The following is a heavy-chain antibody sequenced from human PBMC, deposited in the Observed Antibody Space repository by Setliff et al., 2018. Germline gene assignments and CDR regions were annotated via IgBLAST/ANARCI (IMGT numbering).Heavy chain of an antibody. V-gene: IGHV3-21*05. CDR2: INPDSRDT. Sequence: GGSLRLSCAASGFTFSAYSMNWVRQAPGKGLEWVSNINPDSRDTWYADSVKGRFTISRDNAKSTLYLQMNSLRAEDTAVYYCARDVFCSGGSCDNWFDPWGQGTLVTVSS. J-gene: IGHJ5*02. D-gene: IGHD2-15*01. CDR1: GFTFSAYS. CDR3: ARDVFCSGGSCDNWFDP.